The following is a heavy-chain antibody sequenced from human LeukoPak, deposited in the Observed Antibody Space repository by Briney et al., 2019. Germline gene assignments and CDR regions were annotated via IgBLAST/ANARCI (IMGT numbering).Heavy chain of an antibody. V-gene: IGHV4-38-2*02. CDR3: ARDVSSNYDWFDP. Sequence: SETLSLTCTVSGYSISSGYYWGWIRQPPGKGLEWIGGIYHSGSTYYNPSLKSRVTISVDTSKNQFSLKLSSVTAADTAVYYCARDVSSNYDWFDPWGQGTLVTVSS. D-gene: IGHD4-11*01. CDR1: GYSISSGYY. CDR2: IYHSGST. J-gene: IGHJ5*02.